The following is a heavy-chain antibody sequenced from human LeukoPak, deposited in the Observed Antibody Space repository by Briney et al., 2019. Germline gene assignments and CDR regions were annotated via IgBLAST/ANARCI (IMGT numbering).Heavy chain of an antibody. V-gene: IGHV3-23*01. D-gene: IGHD6-13*01. J-gene: IGHJ4*02. CDR3: ARPAYSSSWYYFEY. Sequence: GGPLRLSCAASGFTFSSFAMSWVRLAPGKGLEWVSSISNSGGGTYYAESVKGRFTISRDNSKNTLYLQMSSLRAEDTAIYYCARPAYSSSWYYFEYWGQGTLVTVSP. CDR2: ISNSGGGT. CDR1: GFTFSSFA.